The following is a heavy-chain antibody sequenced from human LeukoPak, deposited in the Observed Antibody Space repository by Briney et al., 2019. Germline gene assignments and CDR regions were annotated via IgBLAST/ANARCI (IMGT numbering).Heavy chain of an antibody. D-gene: IGHD6-19*01. CDR2: IYYSGST. CDR1: GGSFSGYY. J-gene: IGHJ3*02. V-gene: IGHV4-59*01. Sequence: SETLSLTCAVYGGSFSGYYWSWIRQPPGKGLEWIGYIYYSGSTNYNPSLKSRVTISVDTSKNQFSLKLSSVTAADTAVYYCARGIAVAGDDAFDIWGQGTMVTVSP. CDR3: ARGIAVAGDDAFDI.